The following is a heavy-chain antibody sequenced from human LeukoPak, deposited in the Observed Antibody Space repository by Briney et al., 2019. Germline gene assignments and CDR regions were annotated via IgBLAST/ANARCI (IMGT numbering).Heavy chain of an antibody. CDR1: GFTFSSYA. CDR3: ARDEATVTTNYFDY. V-gene: IGHV3-30-3*01. CDR2: ISYDGSNK. Sequence: GRSLRLSCAASGFTFSSYAMHWVRQAPGKGLGWVAVISYDGSNKYYADSVKGRFTISRDNSKNTLYLQMNSLRAEDTAVYYCARDEATVTTNYFDYWGQGTLVTVSS. D-gene: IGHD4-11*01. J-gene: IGHJ4*02.